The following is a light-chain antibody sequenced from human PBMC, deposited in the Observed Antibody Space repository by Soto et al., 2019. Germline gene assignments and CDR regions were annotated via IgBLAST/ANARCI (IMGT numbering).Light chain of an antibody. CDR1: QGIGNY. Sequence: DIQMTQSPSSLSASVGDRVTITCRASQGIGNYLSWYQQKPGKVPKLLIYTSSAFQSGVPSRFSGSASGTDFTLTISSLRPEDVATYYCQKHNGAPLTFGGGTKVEIK. CDR3: QKHNGAPLT. J-gene: IGKJ4*01. V-gene: IGKV1-27*01. CDR2: TSS.